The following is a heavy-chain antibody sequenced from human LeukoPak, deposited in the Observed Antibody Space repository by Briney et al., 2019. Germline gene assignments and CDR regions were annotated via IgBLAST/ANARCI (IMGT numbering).Heavy chain of an antibody. CDR2: IYSSGYT. D-gene: IGHD6-6*01. J-gene: IGHJ6*03. Sequence: SETLSLTCTVSGGSISSYYWSWIRQPAGKGPEWIGHIYSSGYTNYNPSLKSRATMSVDTSKNQFSLKLTSVTAADTAVYYCARVPLGYFYMEVWGKGSSVTVSS. CDR1: GGSISSYY. CDR3: ARVPLGYFYMEV. V-gene: IGHV4-4*07.